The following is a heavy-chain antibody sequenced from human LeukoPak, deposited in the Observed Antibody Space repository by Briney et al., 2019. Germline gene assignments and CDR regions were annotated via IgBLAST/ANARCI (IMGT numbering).Heavy chain of an antibody. CDR3: AKRRADYYGSGRGLNYFDY. J-gene: IGHJ4*02. CDR2: ISGNGGST. CDR1: GASVSSTN. Sequence: PSGTLSLTCAVSGASVSSTNWWSWVRQAPGKGLEWVSAISGNGGSTYYADSVKGRFTISRDNSKNTLYLQMNSLRAEDTAIYYCAKRRADYYGSGRGLNYFDYWGQGTLVTVSS. D-gene: IGHD3-10*01. V-gene: IGHV3-23*01.